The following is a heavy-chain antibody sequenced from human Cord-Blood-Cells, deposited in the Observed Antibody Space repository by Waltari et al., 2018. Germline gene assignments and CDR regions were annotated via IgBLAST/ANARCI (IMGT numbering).Heavy chain of an antibody. J-gene: IGHJ3*02. CDR3: ARDLGYGSGSYYAFDI. D-gene: IGHD3-10*01. CDR2: IWYDGSNK. Sequence: MHWVRQAPGKGLEWVAVIWYDGSNKYYADSVKGRFTISRDNSKNTLYLQMNSLRAEDTAVYYCARDLGYGSGSYYAFDIWGQGTMVTVSS. V-gene: IGHV3-33*01.